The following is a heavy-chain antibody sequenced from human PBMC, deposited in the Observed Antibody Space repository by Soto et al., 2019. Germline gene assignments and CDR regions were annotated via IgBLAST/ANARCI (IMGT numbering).Heavy chain of an antibody. CDR3: ARDRVTYYFDY. CDR2: INPSGGST. Sequence: QVQLVQSGAEVKKPGASVKVSCKACGYTFTSYYMHWVRQAPGQGLEWMGIINPSGGSTSYAQKFQGRVTMTRDTSTSTVYMELSSLRSEDTAVYYCARDRVTYYFDYWGQGTLVTVSS. D-gene: IGHD4-4*01. CDR1: GYTFTSYY. J-gene: IGHJ4*02. V-gene: IGHV1-46*01.